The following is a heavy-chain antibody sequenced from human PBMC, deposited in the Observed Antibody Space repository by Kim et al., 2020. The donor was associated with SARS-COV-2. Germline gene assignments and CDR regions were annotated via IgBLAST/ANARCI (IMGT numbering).Heavy chain of an antibody. J-gene: IGHJ5*02. CDR2: VYYNGVT. Sequence: SETLSLKCTVSGDSVSTGSYYWSWIRQPPGKGLEWIGYVYYNGVTNYNPSLKSRVTISVDTSKNQYSLNLRSVTTEDTAVYFCARHQTSSGSDYESWFDP. V-gene: IGHV4-61*01. CDR1: GDSVSTGSYY. D-gene: IGHD5-12*01. CDR3: ARHQTSSGSDYESWFDP.